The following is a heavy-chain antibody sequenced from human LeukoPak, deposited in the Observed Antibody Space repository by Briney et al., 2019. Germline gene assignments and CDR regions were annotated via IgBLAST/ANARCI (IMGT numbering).Heavy chain of an antibody. J-gene: IGHJ4*02. CDR1: GFTFSDYY. V-gene: IGHV3-11*04. Sequence: PGGSLRLSCAASGFTFSDYYMSWIRQAPGKGLEWVSYISSSGSTIYYADSVKGRFTISRDNAKNSLYLQMNSLRAEDTAVYYCVRGRSYYDIYFDYWGQGTLVTVSS. D-gene: IGHD1-26*01. CDR2: ISSSGSTI. CDR3: VRGRSYYDIYFDY.